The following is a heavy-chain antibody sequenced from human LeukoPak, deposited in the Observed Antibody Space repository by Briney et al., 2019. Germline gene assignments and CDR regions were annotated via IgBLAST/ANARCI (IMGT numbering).Heavy chain of an antibody. CDR2: INAGNGNT. J-gene: IGHJ4*02. V-gene: IGHV1-3*01. CDR3: ARGGIAARGYFDY. CDR1: GGTFSSYA. D-gene: IGHD6-6*01. Sequence: ASVKVSCKASGGTFSSYAISWVRQAPGQRLEWMGWINAGNGNTKYSQKFQGRVTIIRDTSASTAYMELSSLRSEDTAVYYCARGGIAARGYFDYWGQGTLVTVSS.